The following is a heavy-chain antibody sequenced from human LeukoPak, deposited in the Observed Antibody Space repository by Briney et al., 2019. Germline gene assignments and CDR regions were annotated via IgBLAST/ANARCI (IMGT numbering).Heavy chain of an antibody. D-gene: IGHD6-19*01. CDR3: AKPRQPVAGNYFDY. CDR2: ISGNGGNT. CDR1: GFTFSSYA. Sequence: PGGSLRLSCAASGFTFSSYAMSWVRQAPGKGLEWVSAISGNGGNTYYADSVKGRFTISRDNSRNTLYLQMNSLRAEDTAVYYCAKPRQPVAGNYFDYWGPGTLVTVSS. J-gene: IGHJ4*02. V-gene: IGHV3-23*01.